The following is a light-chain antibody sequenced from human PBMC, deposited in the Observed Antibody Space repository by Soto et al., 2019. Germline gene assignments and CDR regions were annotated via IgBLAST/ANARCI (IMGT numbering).Light chain of an antibody. V-gene: IGLV2-14*03. CDR1: SSDVGGYNY. CDR3: SSYTASSTYV. J-gene: IGLJ1*01. CDR2: DVS. Sequence: QSVLTQPASVSGSPGQSITISCTGTSSDVGGYNYVSWYQHHPGKAHKLMIFDVSNRPSGVSNRFSGSKSGNTASLTISGLQAEDEADYYCSSYTASSTYVFGTGTKVTV.